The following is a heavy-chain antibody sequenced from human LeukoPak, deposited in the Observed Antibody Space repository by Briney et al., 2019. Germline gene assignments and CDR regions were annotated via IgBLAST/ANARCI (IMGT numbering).Heavy chain of an antibody. CDR2: IYDSGST. D-gene: IGHD2-21*02. J-gene: IGHJ5*02. CDR3: ARARVYCGGDCYVNWFDP. CDR1: GGSISSYY. V-gene: IGHV4-59*01. Sequence: PWETLSLTCTVSGGSISSYYWSWIRQPPGKGLEWIGYIYDSGSTNYNPSLKSRVTISVDTSKNQFSLKLSSVTAADTAVYYCARARVYCGGDCYVNWFDPWGQGTLVTVSS.